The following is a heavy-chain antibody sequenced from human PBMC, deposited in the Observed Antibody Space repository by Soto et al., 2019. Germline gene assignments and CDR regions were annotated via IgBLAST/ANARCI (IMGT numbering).Heavy chain of an antibody. CDR1: GGTFSSYT. J-gene: IGHJ5*02. CDR3: ARAVSPPPVVVAATSAGNYNWFDP. CDR2: IIPILGIA. V-gene: IGHV1-69*02. D-gene: IGHD2-15*01. Sequence: GASVKVSCKASGGTFSSYTISWVRQAPGQGLEWMGRIIPILGIANYAQKFQGRVTITADKSTCTAYMELSSLRSEDTAVYYCARAVSPPPVVVAATSAGNYNWFDPWGQGTLVTVSS.